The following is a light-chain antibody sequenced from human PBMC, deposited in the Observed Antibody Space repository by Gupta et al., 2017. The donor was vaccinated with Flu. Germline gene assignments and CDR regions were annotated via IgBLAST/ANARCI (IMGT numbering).Light chain of an antibody. J-gene: IGKJ2*01. CDR1: QSINSY. CDR2: GAS. CDR3: QQTDSIPYT. V-gene: IGKV1-39*01. Sequence: IHMTQSTSSLSASVGDRVTITCRASQSINSYLNWYQQKPGKAPKLLIYGASTLQSGVPSRFSGSGSGTDLTLTISSLQPEDFATYFCQQTDSIPYTFGQGTKLEIK.